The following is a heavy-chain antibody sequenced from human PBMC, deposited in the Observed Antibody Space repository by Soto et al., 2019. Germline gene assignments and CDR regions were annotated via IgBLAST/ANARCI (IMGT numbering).Heavy chain of an antibody. Sequence: ASVKVSCKASGYTFTSYGISWVRQAPGQGLEWMGWISAYNGNTNYAQKLQGRVTMTTDTSTSTAYMELRSLRSDDTAVYYCARGEYDILTGFGGDPYYYMDVWGKGTTVTVSS. CDR2: ISAYNGNT. J-gene: IGHJ6*03. D-gene: IGHD3-9*01. V-gene: IGHV1-18*01. CDR1: GYTFTSYG. CDR3: ARGEYDILTGFGGDPYYYMDV.